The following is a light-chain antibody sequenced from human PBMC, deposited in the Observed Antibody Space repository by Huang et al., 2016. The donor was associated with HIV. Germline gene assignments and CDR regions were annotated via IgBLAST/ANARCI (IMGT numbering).Light chain of an antibody. CDR2: DAS. CDR1: QDISNY. Sequence: DIQMTQSTSSLSASVGDRVTITCQASQDISNYLNWYQQKPGKAPKLLIYDASNLETGVPARCSGSGSGTDFTFTISSLQPEDIATYYCQQYDNLPYTFGQGTKLEIK. CDR3: QQYDNLPYT. J-gene: IGKJ2*01. V-gene: IGKV1-33*01.